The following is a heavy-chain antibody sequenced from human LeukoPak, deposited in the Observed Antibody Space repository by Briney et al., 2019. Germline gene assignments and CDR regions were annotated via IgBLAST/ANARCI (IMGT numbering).Heavy chain of an antibody. D-gene: IGHD7-27*01. J-gene: IGHJ4*02. Sequence: ETLSLTCGVSGGSISSGNWWSWVRQAPGKGLEWVSAISGSGGSTYYADSVKGRFTISRDDSKNTLSLQMNSLRVEDTAVYYCARDLAWGAFDYWGQGTLVTVSS. CDR1: GGSISSGNW. CDR2: ISGSGGST. CDR3: ARDLAWGAFDY. V-gene: IGHV3-23*01.